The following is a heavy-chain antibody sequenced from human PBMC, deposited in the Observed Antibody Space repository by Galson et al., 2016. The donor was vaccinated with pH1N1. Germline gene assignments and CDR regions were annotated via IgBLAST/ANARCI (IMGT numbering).Heavy chain of an antibody. CDR1: GFTFSDYW. CDR3: AKQLVVD. Sequence: SLRLSCAASGFTFSDYWMSWVRQAPAKGLEWVANINQDGSKIYYVDSVKGRFTISRDNATNSLYLQMNSLRAEDTAVYYCAKQLVVDWGQGTLVTVSS. CDR2: INQDGSKI. V-gene: IGHV3-7*01. J-gene: IGHJ4*02. D-gene: IGHD6-6*01.